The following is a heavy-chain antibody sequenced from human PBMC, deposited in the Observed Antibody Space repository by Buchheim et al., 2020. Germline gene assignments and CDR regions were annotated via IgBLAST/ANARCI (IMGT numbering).Heavy chain of an antibody. CDR1: GGSISSSSYY. D-gene: IGHD2-2*01. Sequence: QLQLQESGPGLVKPSETLSLTCTVSGGSISSSSYYWGWIRQPPGKGLVWIGSIYYSGSTYYNPSLNSRVTISVDTPKNHFSLKLSSVTAAGTAVYYCARETTSLGSDYWGQGTL. CDR2: IYYSGST. J-gene: IGHJ4*02. CDR3: ARETTSLGSDY. V-gene: IGHV4-39*07.